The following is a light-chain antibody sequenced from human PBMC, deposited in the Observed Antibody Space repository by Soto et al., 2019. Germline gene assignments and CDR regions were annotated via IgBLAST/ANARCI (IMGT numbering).Light chain of an antibody. CDR3: SSYTSSSTRV. CDR1: SSDVGGYNY. J-gene: IGLJ1*01. V-gene: IGLV2-14*01. Sequence: QSALTQPASVSGSPGQSITISCTGTSSDVGGYNYVSWYQQHPGKAPKLMIYEFSNRPSGVSHRCSGSKSGNTASLTISGLQAADEADYYCSSYTSSSTRVFGTGTKLTVL. CDR2: EFS.